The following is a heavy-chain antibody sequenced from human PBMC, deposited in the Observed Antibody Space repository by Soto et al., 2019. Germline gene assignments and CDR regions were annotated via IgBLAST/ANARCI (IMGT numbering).Heavy chain of an antibody. Sequence: PGGALRLSCAASGVTFSSYGMHWVRQAPGKGLEWVAVIWYDGSNKYYADSVKGRFTISRDNSKNTLYLQMNSLRAEDTAVYYRAVLDTSSQSYYYYGMDVWGQGTTVTVSS. D-gene: IGHD5-18*01. CDR1: GVTFSSYG. CDR2: IWYDGSNK. CDR3: AVLDTSSQSYYYYGMDV. V-gene: IGHV3-33*01. J-gene: IGHJ6*02.